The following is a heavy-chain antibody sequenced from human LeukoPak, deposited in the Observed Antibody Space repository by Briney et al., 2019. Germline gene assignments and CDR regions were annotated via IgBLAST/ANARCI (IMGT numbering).Heavy chain of an antibody. CDR1: GGSISSYY. CDR2: IYYSGST. V-gene: IGHV4-59*01. Sequence: PSETLSLTCTVSGGSISSYYWSWIRQPPGKGLEWIGYIYYSGSTNYNPSLKSRVTISVNSSKNQFSLKSSSVTAADTAVYYCARTDSGSAIDYWGQGTLVTVSS. D-gene: IGHD1-26*01. J-gene: IGHJ4*02. CDR3: ARTDSGSAIDY.